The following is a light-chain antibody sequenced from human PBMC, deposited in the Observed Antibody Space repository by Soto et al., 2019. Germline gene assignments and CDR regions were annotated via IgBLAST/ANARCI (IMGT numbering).Light chain of an antibody. CDR3: KQSYSTPRT. Sequence: DIQMTQSPSSLSASVGDRVTITCRASQSISSYLNWYQQKPGKAPKLLIYAASSLQSGVPSRFSGSGSWTDFTLTISSLKPEDFATYYCKQSYSTPRTFGQGTKVEIK. CDR2: AAS. V-gene: IGKV1-39*01. J-gene: IGKJ1*01. CDR1: QSISSY.